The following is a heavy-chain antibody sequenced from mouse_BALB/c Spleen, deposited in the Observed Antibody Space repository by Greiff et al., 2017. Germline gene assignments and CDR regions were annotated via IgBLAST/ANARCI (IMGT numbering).Heavy chain of an antibody. V-gene: IGHV14-3*02. CDR3: ARRYYGSSSPYFDY. J-gene: IGHJ2*01. Sequence: VQLQQSGAELVKPGASVKLSCTASGFNIKDTYMHWVKQRPERGLEWIGRIDPANGNTKYDPKFQGKATITADTSSNTAYLQLSSLTSEDTAVYYCARRYYGSSSPYFDYWGQGTTLTVSS. CDR1: GFNIKDTY. CDR2: IDPANGNT. D-gene: IGHD1-1*01.